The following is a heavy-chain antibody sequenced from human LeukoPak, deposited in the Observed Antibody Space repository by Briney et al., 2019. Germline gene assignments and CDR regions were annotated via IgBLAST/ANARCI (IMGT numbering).Heavy chain of an antibody. CDR3: ASLYYYDSSGVIDAFDI. CDR1: GYTFTGYY. V-gene: IGHV1-2*02. Sequence: GASVKVSCKASGYTFTGYYMHWVRQAPGQGLEWMGWINPNSGGTNYAQKFQGRVTMTRDTSISTAYMELSKLRSDVTAVHYCASLYYYDSSGVIDAFDIWGQGTMVTVSS. J-gene: IGHJ3*02. D-gene: IGHD3-22*01. CDR2: INPNSGGT.